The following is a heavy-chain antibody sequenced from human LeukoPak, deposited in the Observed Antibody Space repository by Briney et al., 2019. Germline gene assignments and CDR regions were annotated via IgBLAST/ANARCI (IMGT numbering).Heavy chain of an antibody. D-gene: IGHD3-10*01. CDR1: GFTFDDYG. CDR2: INWNGGST. V-gene: IGHV3-20*01. J-gene: IGHJ3*02. Sequence: GGSLRLSCAASGFTFDDYGMSWVRQAPGKGLEWVSGINWNGGSTGYADSVKGRFTISRDNAKNSLYLQMNSLRAEDTALYHCARGYYGSGSYNALDIWGQGPMVTVSS. CDR3: ARGYYGSGSYNALDI.